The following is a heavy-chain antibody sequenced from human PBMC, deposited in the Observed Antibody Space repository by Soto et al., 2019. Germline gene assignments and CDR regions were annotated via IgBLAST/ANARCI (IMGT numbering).Heavy chain of an antibody. J-gene: IGHJ3*02. D-gene: IGHD2-2*01. Sequence: EVQLVESGGGLVKPGGSLRLSCAASGFTFSNAWMNWVRQAPGKGLEWGGRIKSKTDGGTTDYAAPVKGRFNISRDDSKNTLYLKMNSLKPEDTAVYYCTTVIPAAILLAFDIWGQGTMVTVSS. CDR2: IKSKTDGGTT. CDR1: GFTFSNAW. V-gene: IGHV3-15*07. CDR3: TTVIPAAILLAFDI.